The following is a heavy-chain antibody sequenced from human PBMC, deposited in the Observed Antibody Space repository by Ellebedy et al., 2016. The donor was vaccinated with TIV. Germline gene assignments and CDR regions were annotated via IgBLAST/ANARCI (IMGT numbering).Heavy chain of an antibody. CDR2: LSGSGGRT. J-gene: IGHJ6*02. CDR1: GFTFGSYA. Sequence: GESLKISXAASGFTFGSYAMNWVRLAPGKGLEWVSGLSGSGGRTYYAESVKGRFAISRDNSKSTVSLLMNSLRADDMGVYYCAKGDEFWSGYSPTYHYGMDVWGQGTTVSVSS. CDR3: AKGDEFWSGYSPTYHYGMDV. V-gene: IGHV3-23*01. D-gene: IGHD3-3*01.